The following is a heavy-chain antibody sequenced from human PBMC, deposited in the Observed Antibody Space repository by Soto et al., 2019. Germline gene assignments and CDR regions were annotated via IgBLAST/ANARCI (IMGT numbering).Heavy chain of an antibody. CDR3: ARGGYCSGGSCYSDWYFDL. CDR2: IYYSGST. D-gene: IGHD2-15*01. J-gene: IGHJ2*01. CDR1: GGSISAYY. Sequence: QMQLQESGPGLVKPSETLSLTCTVSGGSISAYYWSWIRQPPGKGLEWIGYIYYSGSTNYNPSLRSRVTISVDSPKNQFSLKLSSVTAADTAVYYCARGGYCSGGSCYSDWYFDLWGRGTLVTVSS. V-gene: IGHV4-59*01.